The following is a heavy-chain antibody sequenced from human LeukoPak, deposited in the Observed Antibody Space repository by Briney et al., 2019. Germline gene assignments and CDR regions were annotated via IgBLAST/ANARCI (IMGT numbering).Heavy chain of an antibody. J-gene: IGHJ4*02. Sequence: SETLSLTCTVSGGSISSSSYYWGWIRQPPGKGLEWIGSIYYSGSTYYNPSLKSRVTISVDTSKNQFSLKLSSVTAADTAVYYCARDESGWALDYWGQGTLVTVSS. CDR3: ARDESGWALDY. D-gene: IGHD6-19*01. CDR2: IYYSGST. V-gene: IGHV4-39*07. CDR1: GGSISSSSYY.